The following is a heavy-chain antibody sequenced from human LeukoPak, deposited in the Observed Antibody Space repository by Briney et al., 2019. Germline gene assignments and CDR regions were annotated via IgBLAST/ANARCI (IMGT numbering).Heavy chain of an antibody. V-gene: IGHV3-7*01. CDR1: GFTFKTYW. CDR2: INQDGSEK. Sequence: GGSLRLSCAASGFTFKTYWMSWVRQTPGKGLEWVANINQDGSEKFYVDSVKGRFTISRDNAEHSLYLQMNTLRAEDTAMYYCARGLQAESKYRHFDYWGQGTLVTVSS. D-gene: IGHD2-15*01. CDR3: ARGLQAESKYRHFDY. J-gene: IGHJ4*02.